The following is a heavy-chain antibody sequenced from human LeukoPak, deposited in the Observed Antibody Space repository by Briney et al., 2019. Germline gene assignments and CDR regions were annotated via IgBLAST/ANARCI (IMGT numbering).Heavy chain of an antibody. Sequence: GGSLRLSCAASGFTFSSYGMSWVRQAPGKGLEWVSDISGSGGSTYYADSVKGRFTISRDNSKNSLYLQMNSLRAEDTAVYYCAKFGVVIIYYHRAPAGYWGQGTLVTVSS. D-gene: IGHD3-3*01. CDR3: AKFGVVIIYYHRAPAGY. CDR1: GFTFSSYG. J-gene: IGHJ4*02. CDR2: ISGSGGST. V-gene: IGHV3-23*01.